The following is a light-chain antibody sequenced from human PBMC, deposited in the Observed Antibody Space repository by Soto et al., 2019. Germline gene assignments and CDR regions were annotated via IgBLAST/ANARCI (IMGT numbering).Light chain of an antibody. J-gene: IGKJ2*01. CDR3: QQDYTTPYT. Sequence: DIVMTQSPDSLAVSLGERATINCKSSQSVLYSSNNKNYLAWYQQKSGQPPKLLIYWASTRESGVPDRCSGSGSGTDFTLTISSLKSEDVAVYYCQQDYTTPYTFRQGTKLEIK. CDR2: WAS. V-gene: IGKV4-1*01. CDR1: QSVLYSSNNKNY.